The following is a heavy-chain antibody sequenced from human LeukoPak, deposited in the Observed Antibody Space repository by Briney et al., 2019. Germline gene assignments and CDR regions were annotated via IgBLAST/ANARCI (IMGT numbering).Heavy chain of an antibody. V-gene: IGHV1-69*05. J-gene: IGHJ4*02. CDR1: GGTFSSYA. CDR3: ARVRLQEEYYFDY. Sequence: SVKVSCKASGGTFSSYAISWVRQAPGQGLERMGGIIPIFGTANYAQKFQGRVTITTDESTSTAYMELSSLRSENTAVYYCARVRLQEEYYFDYWGQGTLVTVSS. CDR2: IIPIFGTA. D-gene: IGHD5-24*01.